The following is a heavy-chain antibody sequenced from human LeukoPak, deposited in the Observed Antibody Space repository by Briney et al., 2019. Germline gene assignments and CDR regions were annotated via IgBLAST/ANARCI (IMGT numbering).Heavy chain of an antibody. V-gene: IGHV3-23*01. CDR3: VRRRTGGSSKFPWDY. D-gene: IGHD1-26*01. J-gene: IGHJ4*02. CDR2: ISGIVGST. CDR1: GFTFSSYA. Sequence: GGSRRLSCAASGFTFSSYAISWVRQAPGKGLEWVSDISGIVGSTYYGDSVKGRFTSSRDNSMKTMYLQMNSLRAEDTAVYYCVRRRTGGSSKFPWDYWGQGTLVTVSS.